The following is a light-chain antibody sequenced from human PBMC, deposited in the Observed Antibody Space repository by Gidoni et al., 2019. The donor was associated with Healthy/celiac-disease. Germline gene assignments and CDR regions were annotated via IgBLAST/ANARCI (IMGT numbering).Light chain of an antibody. CDR1: QSISSE. J-gene: IGKJ1*01. V-gene: IGKV1-39*01. CDR3: PQSSSTPRT. CDR2: AAS. Sequence: DIQMTQSPSSLSASVGDRVTITCRASQSISSELNWYQQKPGKAPKLLIYAASSLQSGVPSRFSGSGSGPDFTLTISRLHPAAFATYSCPQSSSTPRTFXQXTKVELK.